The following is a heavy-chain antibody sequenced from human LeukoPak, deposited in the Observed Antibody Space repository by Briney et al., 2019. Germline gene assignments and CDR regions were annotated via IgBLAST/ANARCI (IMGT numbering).Heavy chain of an antibody. CDR1: GYSISSGYY. Sequence: ETLSLTCAVSGYSISSGYYWGWIRQPPGKGLEWVSIIYSGGSTYYADSVKGRFTISRDNSKNTLYLQMNSLRVEDTAVYYCANLPRGDYWGQGTLVTVSS. CDR2: IYSGGST. J-gene: IGHJ4*02. CDR3: ANLPRGDY. V-gene: IGHV3-53*01. D-gene: IGHD3-10*01.